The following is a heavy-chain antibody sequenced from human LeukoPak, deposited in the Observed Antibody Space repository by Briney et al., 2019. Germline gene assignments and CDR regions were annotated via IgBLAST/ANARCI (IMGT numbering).Heavy chain of an antibody. J-gene: IGHJ4*02. CDR2: INHSGST. V-gene: IGHV4-34*01. CDR1: GGSFSGYY. D-gene: IGHD3-22*01. CDR3: ASLTMIVVP. Sequence: SETLSLTCAVYGGSFSGYYWSWIRQPPGKGLEWIGEINHSGSTNYNPSLKSRVTISVDTSKNQFSLKLISVTAADTAVYYCASLTMIVVPWGQGTLVTVSS.